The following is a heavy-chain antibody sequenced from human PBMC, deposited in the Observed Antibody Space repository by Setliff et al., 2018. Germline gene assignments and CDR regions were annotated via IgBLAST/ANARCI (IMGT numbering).Heavy chain of an antibody. CDR1: GDSLSSGTQY. J-gene: IGHJ6*03. D-gene: IGHD5-12*01. Sequence: SETLSLTCSVFGDSLSSGTQYWAWIRQPPGRGLAWFGNINYSGSTYYNPSLKRRITLSVDASKNQVSLKVTSVTAEDTAVYYCEKVDIDYIMTRDNTWQYIFYMDVWGRGTTVTV. CDR3: EKVDIDYIMTRDNTWQYIFYMDV. CDR2: INYSGST. V-gene: IGHV4-39*01.